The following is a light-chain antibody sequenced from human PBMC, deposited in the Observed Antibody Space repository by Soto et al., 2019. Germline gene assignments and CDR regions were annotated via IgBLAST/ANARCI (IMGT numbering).Light chain of an antibody. CDR3: SSYTSSSTPQ. J-gene: IGLJ2*01. V-gene: IGLV2-18*02. Sequence: QSALTQPPSVSGSPGQSVTISCTGTSSDVGSYNRVSWYQQPPGTAPKLMIYEVSNRPSGVPDRFSGSKSGNTASLTISGLQAEDEADYYCSSYTSSSTPQFGGGTKVTVL. CDR1: SSDVGSYNR. CDR2: EVS.